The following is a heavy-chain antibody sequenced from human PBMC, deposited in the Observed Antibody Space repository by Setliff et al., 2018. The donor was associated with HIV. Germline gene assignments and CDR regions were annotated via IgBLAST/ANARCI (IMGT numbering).Heavy chain of an antibody. J-gene: IGHJ5*02. CDR2: ISAYNGNT. CDR1: GYTFTSYG. V-gene: IGHV1-18*01. D-gene: IGHD3-3*01. CDR3: ARGKPIFGVNNWFDP. Sequence: ASVKVSCKASGYTFTSYGISWVRQAPGQGLEWMGWISAYNGNTNYAQKLQGRVTMTTDTSTSTAYMELRSLRSDDTAVYYCARGKPIFGVNNWFDPWGHGTRVTVSS.